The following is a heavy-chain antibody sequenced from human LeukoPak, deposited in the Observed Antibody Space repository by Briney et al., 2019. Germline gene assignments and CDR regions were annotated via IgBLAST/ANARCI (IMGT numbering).Heavy chain of an antibody. CDR2: ISSSSSYI. D-gene: IGHD4-17*01. V-gene: IGHV3-21*01. CDR3: ARDLTDYGDYEGRAEYFQH. CDR1: GFTFSSYS. J-gene: IGHJ1*01. Sequence: GGSLRLSCAASGFTFSSYSMNWVRQAPGKGLEWVSSISSSSSYIYYADSVKGRFTISRDNAKNSLYLQMNSLRAEDTAVYYCARDLTDYGDYEGRAEYFQHWGQGTLVTVSS.